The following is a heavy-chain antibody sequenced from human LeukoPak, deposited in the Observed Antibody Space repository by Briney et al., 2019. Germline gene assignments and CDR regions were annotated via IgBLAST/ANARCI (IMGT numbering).Heavy chain of an antibody. CDR2: IYYSGST. V-gene: IGHV4-61*05. D-gene: IGHD2/OR15-2a*01. Sequence: SETLSLTCTVSGGSISSSSYYWDWIRQPPGKGLEWIGYIYYSGSTNYNPSLKSRVTISVDTSKSQFSLKLSSVTAADTAVYYCARGSSPYYYYYGMDVWGQGTTVTVSS. J-gene: IGHJ6*02. CDR1: GGSISSSSYY. CDR3: ARGSSPYYYYYGMDV.